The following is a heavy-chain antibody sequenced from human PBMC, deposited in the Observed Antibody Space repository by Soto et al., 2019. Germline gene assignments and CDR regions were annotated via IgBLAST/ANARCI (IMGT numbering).Heavy chain of an antibody. J-gene: IGHJ5*02. V-gene: IGHV3-7*01. Sequence: EVQLVESGGGLVQPGGSLRLSCAASGFTFSSYWMSWVRQAPGKGLEWVANIKQDGSEKYYVDSVKGRFTISRDNAKNSLYLQMNSLRAEGTAVYYCARGGGVWSKIAGWFDPWGQGTLVTVSS. CDR3: ARGGGVWSKIAGWFDP. CDR1: GFTFSSYW. D-gene: IGHD2-15*01. CDR2: IKQDGSEK.